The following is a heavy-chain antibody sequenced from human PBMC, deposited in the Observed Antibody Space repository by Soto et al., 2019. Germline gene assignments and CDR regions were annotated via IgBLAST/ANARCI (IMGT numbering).Heavy chain of an antibody. CDR2: ISGSGGSI. D-gene: IGHD3-22*01. Sequence: EVQLLESGGGLVQPGGSLRLSCAASGFTFSSYAMSWVRQAPGKGLEWVSAISGSGGSIYYADSVKGRFTISRDNSKNTLYLQMNSLRAEDTAVYYCAKGPGLLYYYDSSGLGFFDYWGQGTLVTVSS. CDR1: GFTFSSYA. CDR3: AKGPGLLYYYDSSGLGFFDY. J-gene: IGHJ4*02. V-gene: IGHV3-23*01.